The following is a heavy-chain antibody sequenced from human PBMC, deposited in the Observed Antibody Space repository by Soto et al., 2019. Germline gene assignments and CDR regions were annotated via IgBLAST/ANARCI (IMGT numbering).Heavy chain of an antibody. CDR1: GLSFSGYY. D-gene: IGHD2-15*01. CDR2: INHSGST. V-gene: IGHV4-34*01. J-gene: IGHJ4*02. CDR3: ARVRVVVAAYRGYFDY. Sequence: PSETLSLTCAFYGLSFSGYYWSWIRQPPGKGLEWIGEINHSGSTNYNPSLKSRVTISVDTSKNQFSLKLSSVTAADTAVYYCARVRVVVAAYRGYFDYWGQGTLVTVSS.